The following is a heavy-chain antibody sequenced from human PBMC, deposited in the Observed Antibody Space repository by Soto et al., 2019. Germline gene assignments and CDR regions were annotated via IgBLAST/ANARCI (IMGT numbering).Heavy chain of an antibody. V-gene: IGHV3-30-3*01. Sequence: KVLECVAVISYDGSNKYYADSLKGRFTISRDNSKNTRYLQMNRLRAEDTAVYYCARDRVFFQSEDGMQDSVPVTAFLLNRSSDL. CDR2: ISYDGSNK. J-gene: IGHJ2*01. D-gene: IGHD2-15*01. CDR3: ARDRVFFQSEDGMQDSVPVTAFLLNRSSDL.